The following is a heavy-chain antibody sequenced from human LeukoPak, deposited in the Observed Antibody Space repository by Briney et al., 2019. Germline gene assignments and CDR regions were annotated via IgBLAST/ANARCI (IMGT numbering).Heavy chain of an antibody. CDR1: GGSISSYY. Sequence: PSETLSLTCTVSGGSISSYYWSWIRQPPGKGLEWIGEINHSGSTNYNPSLKSRVTISVDTSKNQFSLKLSSVTAADTAVYYCASSGSYRRNYYYYMDVWGKGTTVTISS. J-gene: IGHJ6*03. CDR2: INHSGST. D-gene: IGHD3-10*01. CDR3: ASSGSYRRNYYYYMDV. V-gene: IGHV4-34*01.